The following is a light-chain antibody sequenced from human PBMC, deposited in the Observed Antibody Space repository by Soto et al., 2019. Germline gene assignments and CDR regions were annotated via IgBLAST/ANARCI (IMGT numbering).Light chain of an antibody. CDR3: QHRTTCLS. V-gene: IGKV3D-20*02. Sequence: EIEGTQSPSTLSSSIRGRXSXSCRASQSVSSSYLAWYQQGPVQPPRLLIYVGSNRATDIRARVSGRGSGTAFTLTIPKLETEDFEVYYLQHRTTCLSFGGGTKVDI. J-gene: IGKJ4*01. CDR1: QSVSSSY. CDR2: VGS.